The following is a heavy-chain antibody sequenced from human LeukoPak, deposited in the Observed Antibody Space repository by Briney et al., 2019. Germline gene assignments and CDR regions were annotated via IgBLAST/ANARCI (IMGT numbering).Heavy chain of an antibody. CDR1: GYTLTGYY. Sequence: GPSVKVSCKASGYTLTGYYMHWVRQAPGQGLEWMGWTNPNSGGTNYAQKFQGWVTMTRDTSISTAYMELSRLRSDDTAVYYCARVAIAAAEPDYWGQGTLVTVSS. J-gene: IGHJ4*02. V-gene: IGHV1-2*04. D-gene: IGHD6-13*01. CDR3: ARVAIAAAEPDY. CDR2: TNPNSGGT.